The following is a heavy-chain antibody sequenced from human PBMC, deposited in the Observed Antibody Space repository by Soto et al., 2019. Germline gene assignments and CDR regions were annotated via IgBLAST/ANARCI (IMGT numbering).Heavy chain of an antibody. Sequence: PGGSLRLSCAASGFTLSIYSMNWVRQAPGKGLEWVADITTSSSFRFYADSVEGRFTISRDDAKNSIYLQMNSLRAEDTGVYYCAKENGYSSSWFEFDYWGQGTLVTVSS. CDR3: AKENGYSSSWFEFDY. CDR2: ITTSSSFR. CDR1: GFTLSIYS. J-gene: IGHJ4*02. V-gene: IGHV3-21*01. D-gene: IGHD6-13*01.